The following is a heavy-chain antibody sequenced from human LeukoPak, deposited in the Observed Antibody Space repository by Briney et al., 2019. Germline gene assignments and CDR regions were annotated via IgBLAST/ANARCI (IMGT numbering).Heavy chain of an antibody. Sequence: SETLSLTCAVSGGSFSAYYRTWIRQPPGKGLEWIGEINHSGSANYNPSLKSRVTISLDTSKNQFSLKLSSVTAADTAVHYCARGQGTVTTHWGQGILVTVSS. D-gene: IGHD4-17*01. CDR3: ARGQGTVTTH. V-gene: IGHV4-34*01. J-gene: IGHJ4*02. CDR1: GGSFSAYY. CDR2: INHSGSA.